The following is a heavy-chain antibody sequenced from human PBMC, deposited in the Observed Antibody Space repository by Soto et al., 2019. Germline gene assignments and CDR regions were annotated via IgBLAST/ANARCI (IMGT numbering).Heavy chain of an antibody. D-gene: IGHD6-13*01. CDR2: ISGSGGST. V-gene: IGHV3-23*01. Sequence: EVQLLESGGGLVQPGGSLRLSCAASGFTFSSYAMSWVRQAPGKGLEWVSAISGSGGSTYYADSVKGRFTISRDNSKNTLYLQMSSQRGEKTAVYYCAKDVGQSCSWYVSVPWGQGTLVTVSS. CDR1: GFTFSSYA. CDR3: AKDVGQSCSWYVSVP. J-gene: IGHJ5*02.